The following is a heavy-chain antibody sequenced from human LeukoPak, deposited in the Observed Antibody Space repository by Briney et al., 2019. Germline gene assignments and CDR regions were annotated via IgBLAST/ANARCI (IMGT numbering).Heavy chain of an antibody. J-gene: IGHJ4*02. Sequence: GSLRLSCAASGFTFDSFSINWVRQAPGKGLEWVANIKQDGSEKYYVDSVKGRFTISRDNAKNSLYLQMNSLRAEDTAVYYCARESFAARWDWGQGTLVTVSS. CDR1: GFTFDSFS. V-gene: IGHV3-7*01. CDR3: ARESFAARWD. D-gene: IGHD6-6*01. CDR2: IKQDGSEK.